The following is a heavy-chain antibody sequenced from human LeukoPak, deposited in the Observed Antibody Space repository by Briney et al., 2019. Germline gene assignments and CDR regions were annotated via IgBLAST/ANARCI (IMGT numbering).Heavy chain of an antibody. CDR1: GYTFTSYA. CDR3: ARDYSYGYGDY. V-gene: IGHV1-3*01. Sequence: ASVKVSCKASGYTFTSYAMHWVRQAPGQRLEWMGWINAGNGNTKYSQKFQGRVTITRDTFASTAYMELSSLRSEDTAVYYCARDYSYGYGDYWGQGTLVTVSS. CDR2: INAGNGNT. D-gene: IGHD5-18*01. J-gene: IGHJ4*02.